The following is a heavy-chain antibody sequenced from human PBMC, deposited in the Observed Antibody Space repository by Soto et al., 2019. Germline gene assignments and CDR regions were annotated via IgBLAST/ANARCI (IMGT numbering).Heavy chain of an antibody. V-gene: IGHV3-23*01. CDR2: ISGSGGTT. J-gene: IGHJ3*02. D-gene: IGHD3-22*01. CDR1: GFTFSSYS. CDR3: AKVGLNYYDGSGSRSYAFDI. Sequence: GGSLRLSYVGSGFTFSSYSMSWVRQPPGQGLERVSAISGSGGTTSYAASVKGRFTISRDNSKNTLHLQMNSLRVEDTAVYHCAKVGLNYYDGSGSRSYAFDIWGQGTMVTVSS.